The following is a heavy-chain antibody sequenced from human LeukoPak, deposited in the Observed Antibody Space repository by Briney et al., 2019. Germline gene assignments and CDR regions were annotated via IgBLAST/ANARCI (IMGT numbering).Heavy chain of an antibody. D-gene: IGHD3-10*01. CDR3: ARLGFNVLLWSNTRNWFDP. J-gene: IGHJ5*02. CDR1: GYSISSGYY. CDR2: IYHSGST. Sequence: PSVTLSLTCTVSGYSISSGYYWGWIRQPPGKGLEWIGSIYHSGSTYYNPSLKSRVTISVDTSKNQFSLKLSSVTAADTAVYYCARLGFNVLLWSNTRNWFDPWGQGTLVTVSS. V-gene: IGHV4-38-2*02.